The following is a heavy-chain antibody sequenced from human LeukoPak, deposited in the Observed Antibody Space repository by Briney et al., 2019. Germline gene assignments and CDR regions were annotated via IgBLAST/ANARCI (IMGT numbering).Heavy chain of an antibody. Sequence: SETLSLTCAVSGYSISSGYYWGWIRQPPGKGLEWIGSIYHSGSTYYNPFLKSRVTISVDTSKNQFSLKLSSVTAADTAVYYCARRLEYSSGWYGNDAFDIWGQGTMVTVSS. V-gene: IGHV4-38-2*01. CDR1: GYSISSGYY. D-gene: IGHD6-19*01. CDR3: ARRLEYSSGWYGNDAFDI. J-gene: IGHJ3*02. CDR2: IYHSGST.